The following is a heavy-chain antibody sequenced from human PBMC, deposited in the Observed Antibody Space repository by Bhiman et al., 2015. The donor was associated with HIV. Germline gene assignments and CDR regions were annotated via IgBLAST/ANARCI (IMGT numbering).Heavy chain of an antibody. CDR2: ISSSGSTV. J-gene: IGHJ4*02. D-gene: IGHD3-22*01. Sequence: QVQLVESGGGLVKPGGSLRLSCAASGFIFRDYYMTWIRQAPGKGLEWISYISSSGSTVYYADSVKGRFTISRDNAKNSLYLQMNSLRAEDTAVYYCARYFFYDTSGPDYWGQGTPGHRLL. V-gene: IGHV3-11*04. CDR3: ARYFFYDTSGPDY. CDR1: GFIFRDYY.